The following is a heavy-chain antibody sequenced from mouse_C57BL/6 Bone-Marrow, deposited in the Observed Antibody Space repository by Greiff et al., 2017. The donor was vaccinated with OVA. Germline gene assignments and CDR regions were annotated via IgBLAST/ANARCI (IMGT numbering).Heavy chain of an antibody. J-gene: IGHJ1*03. CDR2: ISNGGGST. Sequence: EVHLVESGGGLVQPGGSLKLSCAASGFTFSDYYMYWVRQTPEKRLEWVSYISNGGGSTYYPDTVKGRFTISRDNAKNTLYLQMSRLKSEDTAMYYCARLGGYPYWYFDVWGTGTTVTVSS. V-gene: IGHV5-12*01. D-gene: IGHD2-2*01. CDR3: ARLGGYPYWYFDV. CDR1: GFTFSDYY.